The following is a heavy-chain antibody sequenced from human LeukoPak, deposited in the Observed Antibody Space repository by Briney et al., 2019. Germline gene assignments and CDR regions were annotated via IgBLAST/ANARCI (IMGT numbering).Heavy chain of an antibody. CDR2: ISSTSRTI. J-gene: IGHJ4*02. D-gene: IGHD6-19*01. CDR1: GFTMNMYS. CDR3: ARVARGGPVAGTFDY. V-gene: IGHV3-48*01. Sequence: PGGSLRLSCATSGFTMNMYSLMWVRQAPGKGLQWVAYISSTSRTITYADSVKGRFTVSRDNGKNSLYLQMNSLRAEDTAVYYCARVARGGPVAGTFDYWGQGTLVTVSS.